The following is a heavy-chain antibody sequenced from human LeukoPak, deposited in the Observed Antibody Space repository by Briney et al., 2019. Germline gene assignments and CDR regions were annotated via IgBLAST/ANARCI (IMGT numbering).Heavy chain of an antibody. Sequence: GGSLRLSCTASGFTFDNYAMSWFRQAPGKGLEWVGFITGRAYGGTTEYAASVKGKFTISRDDSKSIAYLQMESLKTEDTAFYYCTRDSQSSLFDYWGQGTLVTVSS. CDR3: TRDSQSSLFDY. V-gene: IGHV3-49*03. CDR2: ITGRAYGGTT. CDR1: GFTFDNYA. J-gene: IGHJ4*02. D-gene: IGHD1-26*01.